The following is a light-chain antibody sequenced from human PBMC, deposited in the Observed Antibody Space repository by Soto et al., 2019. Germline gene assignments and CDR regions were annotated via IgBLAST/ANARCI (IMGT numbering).Light chain of an antibody. Sequence: QSALTQPASVSGSPGQSMTISCTGTSSDVGGYNYVSWYLQHPGKAPKLMIYDVSNRPSGVSNRFSGSKSGNTASLTISGLQAEDEADYYCSSYTSSSTVVFGGGTQLTVL. V-gene: IGLV2-14*01. CDR2: DVS. CDR3: SSYTSSSTVV. CDR1: SSDVGGYNY. J-gene: IGLJ2*01.